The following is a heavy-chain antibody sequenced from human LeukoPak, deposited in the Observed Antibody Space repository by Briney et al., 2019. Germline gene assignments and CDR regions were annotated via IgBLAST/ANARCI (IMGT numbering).Heavy chain of an antibody. CDR3: ARFRRLDYGDPNYFDF. D-gene: IGHD4-17*01. Sequence: GGSLRLSCAASGFTFSTYSMNWVRQAPGKGLEWVSSISSSSSYIYYYVDSVKGRFTISRDNAKNSLYLQMNSLRAEDTAVYYCARFRRLDYGDPNYFDFWGQGTLVTVSS. J-gene: IGHJ4*02. CDR2: ISSSSSYI. V-gene: IGHV3-21*01. CDR1: GFTFSTYS.